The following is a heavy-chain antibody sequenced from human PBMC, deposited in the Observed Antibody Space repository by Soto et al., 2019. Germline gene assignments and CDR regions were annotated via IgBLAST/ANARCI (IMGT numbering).Heavy chain of an antibody. Sequence: SETLSLTCTVSGGSISNYYWTWIRQPAGKGLEWIGRIYTSGSTNYNPSLKSRVTMSVDTSKRQFSLELSSVTAADTAVYYCARAEGLYYYDSSGYLDYWGQGTLVTVSS. V-gene: IGHV4-4*07. CDR3: ARAEGLYYYDSSGYLDY. J-gene: IGHJ4*02. CDR2: IYTSGST. D-gene: IGHD3-22*01. CDR1: GGSISNYY.